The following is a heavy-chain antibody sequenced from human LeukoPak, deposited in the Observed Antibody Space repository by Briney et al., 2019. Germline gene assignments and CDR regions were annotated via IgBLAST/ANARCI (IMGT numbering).Heavy chain of an antibody. Sequence: GGSLRLSCAASGFTFSSYAMSWVRQAPGKGLEWVSAISGSGGSTYYADSVKGRFTISRDNSKNTLYLQMNSLRAEDTAVYYCARVGAYCGGDCYGSGYGMDVWGQGTTVTVSS. V-gene: IGHV3-23*01. CDR1: GFTFSSYA. D-gene: IGHD2-21*02. J-gene: IGHJ6*02. CDR2: ISGSGGST. CDR3: ARVGAYCGGDCYGSGYGMDV.